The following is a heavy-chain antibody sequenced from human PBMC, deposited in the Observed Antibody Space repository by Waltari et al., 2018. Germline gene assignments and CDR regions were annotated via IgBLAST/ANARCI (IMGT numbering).Heavy chain of an antibody. CDR3: ARGGGTFSKPQYFDS. J-gene: IGHJ4*02. D-gene: IGHD1-26*01. CDR2: INTNTGNP. CDR1: GYLFTTYC. V-gene: IGHV7-4-1*02. Sequence: QVQLVQSGSELKKSGASVKVSCKASGYLFTTYCINWVRQAPGQGLEWMGWINTNTGNPTYVQCFTGRFVFSLDTSVSTAYLQISSLKAEDSAIYYCARGGGTFSKPQYFDSWGQGTRVTVSS.